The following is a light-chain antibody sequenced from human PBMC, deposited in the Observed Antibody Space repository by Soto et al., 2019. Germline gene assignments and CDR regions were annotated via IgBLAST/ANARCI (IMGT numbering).Light chain of an antibody. CDR1: SSDIGGYDY. J-gene: IGLJ1*01. Sequence: QSALTQPASVSGSPGQSITITCTGTSSDIGGYDYVSWYQHHPGKAPKVIIYGFTNRPSGVSHRFSGSKSANTASLTISGLQAEDEADYYCTSYTSSSTHVFGTGTKLTVL. V-gene: IGLV2-14*01. CDR2: GFT. CDR3: TSYTSSSTHV.